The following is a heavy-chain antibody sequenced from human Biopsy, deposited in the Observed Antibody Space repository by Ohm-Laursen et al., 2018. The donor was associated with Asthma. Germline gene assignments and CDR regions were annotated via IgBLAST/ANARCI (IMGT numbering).Heavy chain of an antibody. V-gene: IGHV3-7*01. Sequence: SLRLSCAASGSTFADNCMSWVRQVPGQGLEGVANIKHNGSEKNHVDSLKGRFTISRDNAKNLLFLQMNSLRAEDTAVYYCARTFHFWSPYHAEHYQLWGQGTLVTVSS. D-gene: IGHD3-3*01. J-gene: IGHJ1*01. CDR2: IKHNGSEK. CDR3: ARTFHFWSPYHAEHYQL. CDR1: GSTFADNC.